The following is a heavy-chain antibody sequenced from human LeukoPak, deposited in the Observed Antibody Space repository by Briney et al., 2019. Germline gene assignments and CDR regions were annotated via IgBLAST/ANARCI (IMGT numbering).Heavy chain of an antibody. CDR3: AIEFLAFDI. Sequence: GGTLRLSCAASGFTFSSYAMHWVRQPPGKGLEWVAVISYDGSNKYYPSSVKGRFTISRDTSKNSPHLQINSLTADNTVVYCGAIEFLAFDICGERKMGTVSS. J-gene: IGHJ3*02. V-gene: IGHV3-30-3*01. CDR2: ISYDGSNK. CDR1: GFTFSSYA.